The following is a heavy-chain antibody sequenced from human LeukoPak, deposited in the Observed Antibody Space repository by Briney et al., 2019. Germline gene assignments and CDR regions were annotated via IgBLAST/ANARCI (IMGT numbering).Heavy chain of an antibody. CDR3: ARGEYQLLQGYYYYYMDV. J-gene: IGHJ6*03. Sequence: GGSLRLSCAASGYTFTSYYMHWVRQAPGQGLEWMGIINPSGGSTSYAQKFQGRVTMTRDTSTSTVYMELSSLRSEDTAVYYCARGEYQLLQGYYYYYMDVWGKGTTVTVSS. D-gene: IGHD2-2*01. V-gene: IGHV1-46*01. CDR2: INPSGGST. CDR1: GYTFTSYY.